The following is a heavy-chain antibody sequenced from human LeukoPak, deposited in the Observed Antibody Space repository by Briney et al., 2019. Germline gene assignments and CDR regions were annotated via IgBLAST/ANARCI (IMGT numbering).Heavy chain of an antibody. CDR2: FDPEDGET. J-gene: IGHJ4*02. Sequence: ASVKVSCKVSGYTLTELSMHWVRQAPGKGLEWMGGFDPEDGETIYAQKFQGRVTMTEDTSTDTAYMELSSLRSEDTAVYYCARVGNLRSLMYCSSTSCPYYFDYWGQGTLVTVSS. CDR3: ARVGNLRSLMYCSSTSCPYYFDY. V-gene: IGHV1-24*01. CDR1: GYTLTELS. D-gene: IGHD2-2*01.